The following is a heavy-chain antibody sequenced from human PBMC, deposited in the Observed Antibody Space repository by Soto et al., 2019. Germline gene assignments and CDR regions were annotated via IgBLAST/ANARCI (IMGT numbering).Heavy chain of an antibody. D-gene: IGHD2-15*01. J-gene: IGHJ4*02. V-gene: IGHV1-8*01. CDR1: GYPFSAFD. CDR3: VRQPGGVATPGADY. CDR2: MNPDSGDT. Sequence: QVQLVQSGAEVKKPGASVKVSCEASGYPFSAFDINWVRQAGGQGLEWMGWMNPDSGDTAFAQRFQDRITMTRSTSISTAYMELSRLTSADTAVYFCVRQPGGVATPGADYWGQGTLVTVSS.